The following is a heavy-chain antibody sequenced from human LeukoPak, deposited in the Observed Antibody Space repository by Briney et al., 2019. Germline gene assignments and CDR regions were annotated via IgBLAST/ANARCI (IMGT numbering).Heavy chain of an antibody. J-gene: IGHJ3*02. CDR3: ARGGAGNSVDDAYDI. Sequence: PGGSLRLSCAASGFTFSNYDMHWVRQVPGKGLEWVSSIGTIGVTYYPGSVKGRFTISRENAKNSLYLQMNSLGAGDTAVYYCARGGAGNSVDDAYDIWGQGTMVTVSA. D-gene: IGHD2/OR15-2a*01. CDR1: GFTFSNYD. V-gene: IGHV3-13*01. CDR2: IGTIGVT.